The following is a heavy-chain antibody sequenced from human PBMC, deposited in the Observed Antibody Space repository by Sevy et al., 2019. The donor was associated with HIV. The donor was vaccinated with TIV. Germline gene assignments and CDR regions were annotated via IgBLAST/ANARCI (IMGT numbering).Heavy chain of an antibody. CDR2: IYYSGST. Sequence: SETLSLTCTVAGGSISSYYWSWIRQPPGKGLEWSGYIYYSGSTNYNPSLKSRVTISVDTSKNQFSLKLSSVTAADTAVYYCARIQIFGVDDGYYYGMDVWGQGTTVTVSS. CDR3: ARIQIFGVDDGYYYGMDV. J-gene: IGHJ6*02. CDR1: GGSISSYY. D-gene: IGHD3-3*01. V-gene: IGHV4-59*01.